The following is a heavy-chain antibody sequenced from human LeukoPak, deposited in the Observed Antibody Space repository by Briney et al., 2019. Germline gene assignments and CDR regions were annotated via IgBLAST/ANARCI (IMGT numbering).Heavy chain of an antibody. V-gene: IGHV4-59*01. CDR3: ARERGGYYYDSSGYYYQSYYFDY. J-gene: IGHJ4*02. CDR2: IYCSGST. Sequence: PSETLSLTRTVSGGSISSYYWSWIRQPPGKGLEWIGYIYCSGSTNYNPSLKSRVTISVDTSKNQFSLKLSSVTAADTAVYYCARERGGYYYDSSGYYYQSYYFDYWGQGTLVTVSS. CDR1: GGSISSYY. D-gene: IGHD3-22*01.